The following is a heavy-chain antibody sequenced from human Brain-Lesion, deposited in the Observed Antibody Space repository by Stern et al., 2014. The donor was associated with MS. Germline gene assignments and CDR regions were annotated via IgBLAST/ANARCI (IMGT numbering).Heavy chain of an antibody. V-gene: IGHV3-23*01. D-gene: IGHD3-16*02. CDR1: GFRFSSYA. CDR3: AKGVWGSYLNAFDM. J-gene: IGHJ3*02. Sequence: EVQLLESGGGFVKPGGSLRLSCAASGFRFSSYAMSWVRQTPGKGLECVSGISGSGGSTYSADSVKGRFTISRDKSKNTLFLQMNSLRAEDTAVYYCAKGVWGSYLNAFDMWGQGTMVTVSS. CDR2: ISGSGGST.